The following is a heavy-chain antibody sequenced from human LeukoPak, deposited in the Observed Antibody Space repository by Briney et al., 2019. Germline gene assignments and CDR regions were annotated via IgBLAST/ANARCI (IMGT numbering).Heavy chain of an antibody. Sequence: PSETLSLTCTVSGGSISSYYWSWIRQPPGEGLEWIGYIYYSGSTNYNPSLKSRVTLSVDTSKNQFSLMLSSVTAADTAVYYCARAYYDILTGYSDAFDIWGQGTMVTVSS. CDR3: ARAYYDILTGYSDAFDI. CDR1: GGSISSYY. CDR2: IYYSGST. V-gene: IGHV4-59*01. D-gene: IGHD3-9*01. J-gene: IGHJ3*02.